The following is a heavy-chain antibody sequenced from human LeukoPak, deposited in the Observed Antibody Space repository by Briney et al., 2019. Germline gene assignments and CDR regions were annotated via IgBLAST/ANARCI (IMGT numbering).Heavy chain of an antibody. CDR2: IYPGDSDT. D-gene: IGHD4-11*01. Sequence: GASLKISCKGSGYSFTSYWIGWVRQMPGKGLEWMGIIYPGDSDTRYSPSFQGQVTISADKPLSTAYLHWSSLKASDTAMYYCTRSTRMTNPDYWGQGTQVTVSS. CDR1: GYSFTSYW. J-gene: IGHJ4*02. CDR3: TRSTRMTNPDY. V-gene: IGHV5-51*04.